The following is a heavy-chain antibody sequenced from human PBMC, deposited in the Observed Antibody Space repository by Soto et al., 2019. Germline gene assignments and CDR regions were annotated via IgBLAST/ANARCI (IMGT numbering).Heavy chain of an antibody. J-gene: IGHJ4*02. Sequence: QVQLVESGGGVVQPGRSLRLSCAASGFTFSSYGMHWVRQAPGEGLEWVAVIWYDGSNKYYADSVKGRFTISRDNSKNTLYLQMNSLRAEDTAVYYCARGRNPSGWAGWGQGTLVTVSS. CDR1: GFTFSSYG. CDR2: IWYDGSNK. V-gene: IGHV3-33*01. CDR3: ARGRNPSGWAG. D-gene: IGHD1-1*01.